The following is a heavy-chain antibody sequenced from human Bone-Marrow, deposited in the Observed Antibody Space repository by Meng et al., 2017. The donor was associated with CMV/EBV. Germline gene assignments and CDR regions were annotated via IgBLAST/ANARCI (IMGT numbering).Heavy chain of an antibody. CDR2: IRYDGSNK. V-gene: IGHV3-30*02. CDR3: AAPLPGIAAAGTRFDP. CDR1: GFTFSSYG. J-gene: IGHJ5*02. Sequence: GESLKISCAASGFTFSSYGMHWVRQAPGKGLEWVAFIRYDGSNKYYADSVKGRVTISRDNSKNTLYLKMNSLSAEDTAVYYCAAPLPGIAAAGTRFDPWGQGTLVTVSS. D-gene: IGHD6-13*01.